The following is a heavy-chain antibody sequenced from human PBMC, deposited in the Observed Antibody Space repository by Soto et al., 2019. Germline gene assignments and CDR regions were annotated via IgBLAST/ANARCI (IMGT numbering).Heavy chain of an antibody. J-gene: IGHJ2*01. CDR2: ISGGGDAT. CDR1: GFTFINYA. Sequence: EVQLLESGGDSVQPGGSVRLSCAGSGFTFINYAMNWVRQAPGKGLEWVSTISGGGDATFFADSVRGRVTFSRDNSKNTVTLQMNSLGVDDTAVYYCARKVVGSTSRPDYWYFALWGRGTLVTVSS. D-gene: IGHD2-21*01. CDR3: ARKVVGSTSRPDYWYFAL. V-gene: IGHV3-23*01.